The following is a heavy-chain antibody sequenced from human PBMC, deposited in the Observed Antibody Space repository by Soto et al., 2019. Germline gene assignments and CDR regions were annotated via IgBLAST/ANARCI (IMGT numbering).Heavy chain of an antibody. CDR2: IIPIFGTA. V-gene: IGHV1-69*13. Sequence: SVKVSCRASGGTFSSYAISWVRQAPGQGLEWMGGIIPIFGTANYAQKFQGRVTITADESTRTTYMELSSLRSEDTAVYYCARGRFATVRGVIYSTDVGRQGTTVTVAS. CDR1: GGTFSSYA. D-gene: IGHD3-10*01. J-gene: IGHJ6*02. CDR3: ARGRFATVRGVIYSTDV.